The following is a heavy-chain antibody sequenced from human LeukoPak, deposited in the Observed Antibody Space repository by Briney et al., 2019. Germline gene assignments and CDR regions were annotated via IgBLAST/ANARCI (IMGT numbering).Heavy chain of an antibody. D-gene: IGHD7-27*01. CDR2: ISYDGSNK. Sequence: PGGSLRLSCAASGFTFSSYAMHWVRQAPGKGLEWVAVISYDGSNKYYADSVKGRFTISRDNSKNTLYLQMNSLRAEDTAVYYCAKSWVFDYWGQGTLVTVSS. CDR1: GFTFSSYA. CDR3: AKSWVFDY. V-gene: IGHV3-30*18. J-gene: IGHJ4*02.